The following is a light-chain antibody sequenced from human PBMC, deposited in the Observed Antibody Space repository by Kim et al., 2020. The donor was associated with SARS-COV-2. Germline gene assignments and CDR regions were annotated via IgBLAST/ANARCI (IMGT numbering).Light chain of an antibody. J-gene: IGKJ4*01. Sequence: SASIGDRVTITCQASQDISNYLTWHQQKPGKAPKVLIYDASTLETGVPSRFSGGGSGTDFTFTIASLQPEDVATYYCQQYDNLPLTFGVGTKLE. CDR3: QQYDNLPLT. CDR2: DAS. V-gene: IGKV1-33*01. CDR1: QDISNY.